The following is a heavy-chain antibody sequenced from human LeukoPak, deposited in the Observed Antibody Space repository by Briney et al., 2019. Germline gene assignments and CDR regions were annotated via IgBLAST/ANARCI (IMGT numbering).Heavy chain of an antibody. CDR2: IIPIFGTA. V-gene: IGHV1-69*13. CDR1: GGTFSSYA. D-gene: IGHD3-22*01. CDR3: ARLGEPTSYYYDSSGYRTP. Sequence: GASVKVSCKASGGTFSSYAISWVRQAPGQGLEWMGGIIPIFGTANYAQKFQGRVTITADESTSTAYMELSSLRSEDTAVYYCARLGEPTSYYYDSSGYRTPWGQGTLVTVSS. J-gene: IGHJ5*02.